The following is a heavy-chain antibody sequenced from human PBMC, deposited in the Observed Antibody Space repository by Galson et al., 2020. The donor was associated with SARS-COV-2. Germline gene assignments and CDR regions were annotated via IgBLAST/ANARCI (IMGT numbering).Heavy chain of an antibody. Sequence: SDTRSLTGTVSGGSISSSLSLSSRLSFWGWIRQPPGKVLEWVGTMSYTGGTSYNPSLKTRVTISLDTSKNQFSLRLTSVTAADTALYYCAREGSRGGAFDIWGQGTMVTVSS. J-gene: IGHJ3*02. CDR1: GGSISSSLSLSSRLSF. CDR2: MSYTGGT. CDR3: AREGSRGGAFDI. D-gene: IGHD2-15*01. V-gene: IGHV4-39*07.